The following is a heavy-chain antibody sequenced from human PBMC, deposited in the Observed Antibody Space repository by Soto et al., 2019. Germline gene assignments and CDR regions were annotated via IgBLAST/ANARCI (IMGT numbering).Heavy chain of an antibody. CDR1: GYTFIRYG. J-gene: IGHJ6*02. Sequence: QVQLAQSANEVKKPGASVRVSCKAAGYTFIRYGIAWVRQAPGQGLEWMGWISPYNDYTVYAQKFQGRVSMTADTSTRTVYMKLRGLKSDDTAVYYCARGGYYDTSWGKLSHYGLDVWGQGTSVSVSS. CDR3: ARGGYYDTSWGKLSHYGLDV. V-gene: IGHV1-18*01. CDR2: ISPYNDYT. D-gene: IGHD3-16*01.